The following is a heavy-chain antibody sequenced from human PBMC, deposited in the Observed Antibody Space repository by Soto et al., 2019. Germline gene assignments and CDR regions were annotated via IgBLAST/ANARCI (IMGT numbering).Heavy chain of an antibody. J-gene: IGHJ4*02. CDR3: ARGGPVVVVTAALDY. CDR1: GDTFTDYY. Sequence: QVQLMQSGAEVKKPGASVKVSCKASGDTFTDYYIHWVRQAPGQGLEWMGTVNPSGGHTTYAQHFLCSVTITRESSTSTLYMEPTSLTSDDTAIYYCARGGPVVVVTAALDYWGQGTLVTVSS. CDR2: VNPSGGHT. D-gene: IGHD2-21*02. V-gene: IGHV1-46*01.